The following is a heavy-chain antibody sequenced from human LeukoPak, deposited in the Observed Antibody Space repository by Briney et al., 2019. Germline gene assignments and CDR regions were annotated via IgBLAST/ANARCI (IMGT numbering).Heavy chain of an antibody. V-gene: IGHV1-8*01. CDR1: GYTFTSYD. CDR2: MNPNSGNT. CDR3: ARGTRGGSGTYAHNRFDP. Sequence: ASVKVSCKASGYTFTSYDINWVRQATGQGLEWMGWMNPNSGNTGYAQKFQGRVTLTRHTSISTAYMELSGLRSEDTAVYYCARGTRGGSGTYAHNRFDPWGQGTLVTVSS. J-gene: IGHJ5*02. D-gene: IGHD3-10*01.